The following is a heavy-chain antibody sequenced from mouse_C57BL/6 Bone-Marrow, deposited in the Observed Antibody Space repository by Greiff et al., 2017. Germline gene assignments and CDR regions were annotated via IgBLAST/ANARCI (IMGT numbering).Heavy chain of an antibody. J-gene: IGHJ2*01. CDR1: GFNIKNTY. D-gene: IGHD1-1*01. Sequence: EVMLVESVAELVRPGASVKLSCTASGFNIKNTYMHWVKQRPEQGLEWIGRIDPANGNTKYAPKFQGKATITADTSSNTAYLQLSSLTSEDTAIYYCARAYYGSSYYFDYWGQGTTLTVSS. CDR2: IDPANGNT. CDR3: ARAYYGSSYYFDY. V-gene: IGHV14-3*01.